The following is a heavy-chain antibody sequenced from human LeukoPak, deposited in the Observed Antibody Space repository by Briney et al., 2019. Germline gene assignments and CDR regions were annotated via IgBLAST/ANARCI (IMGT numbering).Heavy chain of an antibody. Sequence: GGSLRLSCAASGFTFSSYAMSWVRQSPGKGLEWVSTISSSGGFPYYADSVKGRFTISRDNSKNTLYLQMNSPRAEDTAVYYCAKHDYIFIARKENLYSYYGIDVWGQGTTVTVSS. CDR1: GFTFSSYA. CDR3: AKHDYIFIARKENLYSYYGIDV. J-gene: IGHJ6*02. CDR2: ISSSGGFP. V-gene: IGHV3-23*01. D-gene: IGHD4-11*01.